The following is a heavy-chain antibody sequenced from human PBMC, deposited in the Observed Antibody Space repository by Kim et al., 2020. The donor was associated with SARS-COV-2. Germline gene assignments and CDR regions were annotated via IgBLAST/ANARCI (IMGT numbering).Heavy chain of an antibody. CDR2: IYYSGST. J-gene: IGHJ6*02. Sequence: SETLSLTCTVSGGSISSSSYYWGWIRQPPGKGLEWIGSIYYSGSTYYNPSLKSRVTISVDTSKNQFSLKLSSVTAADTAVYYCARHVGIAAAGVYYYYGMDVWGQGTTVTVSS. CDR3: ARHVGIAAAGVYYYYGMDV. CDR1: GGSISSSSYY. V-gene: IGHV4-39*01. D-gene: IGHD6-13*01.